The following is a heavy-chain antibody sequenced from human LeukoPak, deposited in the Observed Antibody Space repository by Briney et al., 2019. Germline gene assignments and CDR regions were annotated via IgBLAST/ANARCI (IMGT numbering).Heavy chain of an antibody. Sequence: SETLSLTCTVSGGSIGSDYWSWIRQPPGKGLEWIGYIYNSGSTNYNPSLKSRVIISVDTSENQFSLKLSSVTAADTAVYYCATLRDGYEFDYWGQGTLVTVSS. CDR2: IYNSGST. CDR1: GGSIGSDY. CDR3: ATLRDGYEFDY. V-gene: IGHV4-59*01. D-gene: IGHD5-24*01. J-gene: IGHJ4*02.